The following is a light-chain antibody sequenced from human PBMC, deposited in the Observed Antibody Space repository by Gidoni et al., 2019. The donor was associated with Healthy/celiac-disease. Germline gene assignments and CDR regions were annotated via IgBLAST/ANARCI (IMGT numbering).Light chain of an antibody. J-gene: IGLJ2*01. CDR1: SSNIGSNY. CDR2: RNN. CDR3: AARDDSLSGLV. V-gene: IGLV1-47*01. Sequence: QSVLTQPPSASGTPGQRVTISCSGSSSNIGSNYVYWYQQLPGTAPKLLIYRNNQRPSGVPYRFSGSKSGTSASLAISGLRSEDEADYYCAARDDSLSGLVFGGGTKLTVL.